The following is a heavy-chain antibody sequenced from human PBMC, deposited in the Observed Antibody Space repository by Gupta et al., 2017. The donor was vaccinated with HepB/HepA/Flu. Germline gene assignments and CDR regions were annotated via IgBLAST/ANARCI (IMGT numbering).Heavy chain of an antibody. V-gene: IGHV4-30-4*08. Sequence: QVQLHESGPGLVGPSQTLSPTCTVSGDSIDRGAHYWTWFRQRPGQGLEWIGYIYYSGNTKFTPSLKSRIRMSVDTSKNQFSLKLTSVTVEDTAVYYCAREFPSIGGYFDFWGQGVLVTVTT. CDR1: GDSIDRGAHY. CDR2: IYYSGNT. D-gene: IGHD2-21*01. CDR3: AREFPSIGGYFDF. J-gene: IGHJ4*02.